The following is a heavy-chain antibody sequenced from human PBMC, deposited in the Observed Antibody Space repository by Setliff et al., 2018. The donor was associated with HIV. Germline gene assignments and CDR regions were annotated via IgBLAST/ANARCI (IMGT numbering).Heavy chain of an antibody. CDR2: FDPEDDET. Sequence: ASVKVSCKVSGYSLTELSIHWVRQAPGEGLEWMGGFDPEDDETVYAEKFQGRVTMTEDTSTDTAYMALGSPRSEDTAMYYCATSGFYDILTGPTPGVFDIWGQGTMVTVSS. CDR3: ATSGFYDILTGPTPGVFDI. D-gene: IGHD3-9*01. CDR1: GYSLTELS. J-gene: IGHJ3*02. V-gene: IGHV1-24*01.